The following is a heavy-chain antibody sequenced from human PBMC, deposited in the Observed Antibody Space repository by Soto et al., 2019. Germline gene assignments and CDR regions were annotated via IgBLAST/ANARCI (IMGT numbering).Heavy chain of an antibody. D-gene: IGHD6-13*01. Sequence: EVQLVESGGGLVQPGGSLRLSCAASGFTFSDHYMDWFRQAPGKGLEWVGRTRNKVNRYTTEYAASVKDRFTVSRDDSKNSLYLQMNSLKTEDTAVYYCTRMRSSSWGLDASDIWGQGTMVTVSS. CDR2: TRNKVNRYTT. V-gene: IGHV3-72*01. CDR3: TRMRSSSWGLDASDI. J-gene: IGHJ3*02. CDR1: GFTFSDHY.